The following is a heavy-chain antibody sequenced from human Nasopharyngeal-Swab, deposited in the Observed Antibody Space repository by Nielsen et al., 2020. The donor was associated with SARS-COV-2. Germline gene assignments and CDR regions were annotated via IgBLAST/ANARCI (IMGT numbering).Heavy chain of an antibody. J-gene: IGHJ3*02. CDR3: ARHPIRLYYAQAFDI. CDR2: IYPGDSDT. CDR1: GYSFTSYW. V-gene: IGHV5-51*01. Sequence: GESLKISCKGSGYSFTSYWIGWVRQMPGKGLEWMGIIYPGDSDTRYSPSFQGQVTISADKSISTAYLQWSSLKASDTAMYYCARHPIRLYYAQAFDIWGQGTMVTVSS. D-gene: IGHD3-22*01.